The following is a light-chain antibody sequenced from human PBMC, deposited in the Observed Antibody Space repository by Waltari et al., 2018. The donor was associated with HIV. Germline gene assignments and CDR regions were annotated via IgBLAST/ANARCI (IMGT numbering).Light chain of an antibody. Sequence: SYELTQPPSASVSPGQTARIPCSGDALAKQYAYWYQQKPGQAPVLGIYKYSERPSGIPERFSGSSSGRTVTLTISGVQAEDEADYYCQSADSSGTYWVFGGGTKLTVL. CDR3: QSADSSGTYWV. J-gene: IGLJ3*02. V-gene: IGLV3-25*03. CDR2: KYS. CDR1: ALAKQY.